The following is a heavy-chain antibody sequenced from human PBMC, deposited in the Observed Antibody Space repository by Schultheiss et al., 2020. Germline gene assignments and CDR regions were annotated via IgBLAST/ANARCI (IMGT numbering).Heavy chain of an antibody. V-gene: IGHV3-21*05. CDR3: ARDRYCTNGVCNYFDY. CDR1: GFTFSSYG. D-gene: IGHD2-8*01. CDR2: ISSSSSYI. Sequence: GGSLRLSCAASGFTFSSYGMHWVRQAPGRGLEWVSYISSSSSYIYYADSVKGRFTISRDNAKNSLYLQMNSLRSEDTAVYYCARDRYCTNGVCNYFDYWGQGTLVTASS. J-gene: IGHJ4*02.